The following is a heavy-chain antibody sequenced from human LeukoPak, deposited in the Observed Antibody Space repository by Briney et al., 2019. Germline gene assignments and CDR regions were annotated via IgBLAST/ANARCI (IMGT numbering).Heavy chain of an antibody. CDR3: ARDREEYSSSWSVYYYYYYMDV. CDR2: INSDGSST. Sequence: GGSLRLPCAASGFTFNSYWMHWVRQAPGKGLVWVSRINSDGSSTSYADSVKGRFTISRDNAKNTLYLQMNSLRAEDTAVYYCARDREEYSSSWSVYYYYYYMDVWGKGTTVTVSS. V-gene: IGHV3-74*01. J-gene: IGHJ6*03. D-gene: IGHD6-13*01. CDR1: GFTFNSYW.